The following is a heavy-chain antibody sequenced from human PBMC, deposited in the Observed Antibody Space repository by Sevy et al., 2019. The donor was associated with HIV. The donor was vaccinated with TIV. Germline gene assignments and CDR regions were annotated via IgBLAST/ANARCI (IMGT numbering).Heavy chain of an antibody. J-gene: IGHJ6*02. D-gene: IGHD5-18*01. CDR3: ARDPTKGYSYGYYYYYGMDV. CDR1: GFTFSSYS. Sequence: GGSPRLSCAASGFTFSSYSMNWVRQAPGKGLEWVSSISSSSSYIYYADSVKGRFTISRDNAKNSLYLQMNSLRAEDTAVYYCARDPTKGYSYGYYYYYGMDVWGQGTTVTVSS. V-gene: IGHV3-21*01. CDR2: ISSSSSYI.